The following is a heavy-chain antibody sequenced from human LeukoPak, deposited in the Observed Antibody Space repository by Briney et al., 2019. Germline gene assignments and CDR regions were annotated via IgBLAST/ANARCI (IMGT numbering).Heavy chain of an antibody. CDR1: GFTFSSYG. V-gene: IGHV3-33*01. J-gene: IGHJ4*02. D-gene: IGHD5-18*01. Sequence: GGSLRLSCAASGFTFSSYGMHWVRQAPGKGLEWVAVIWYDGSNKYYADSVKGRFTISRDNSKNTLYLQMNSLRAEDTAVHYCARDRGYSYGPLDYWGQGTLVTVSS. CDR2: IWYDGSNK. CDR3: ARDRGYSYGPLDY.